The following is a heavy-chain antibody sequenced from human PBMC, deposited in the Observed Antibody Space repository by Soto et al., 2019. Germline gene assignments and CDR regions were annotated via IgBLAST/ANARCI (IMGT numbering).Heavy chain of an antibody. CDR2: IIPIFGTA. CDR1: GGTFSSYA. V-gene: IGHV1-69*13. Sequence: SVKVSCKASGGTFSSYAISWVRQAPGQGLEWMGGIIPIFGTANYAQKFQGRVTITADESTSTAYMELSSLRSEDTAVYYCARVGYSSSSVLDYWGQGTLVTVSS. J-gene: IGHJ4*02. D-gene: IGHD6-6*01. CDR3: ARVGYSSSSVLDY.